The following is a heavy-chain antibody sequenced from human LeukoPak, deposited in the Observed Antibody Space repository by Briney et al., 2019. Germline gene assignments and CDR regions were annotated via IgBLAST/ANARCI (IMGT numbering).Heavy chain of an antibody. J-gene: IGHJ4*02. Sequence: PSETLSLTCTVSGGSISSYYWSWIRQPPGKGLEWIGYIYYSGSTNYNPSLKSRVTISVDTSKNQFSLKLSSVTAADTAVHYCARGGDILTGYHFDYWGQGTLVTVSS. CDR3: ARGGDILTGYHFDY. CDR2: IYYSGST. CDR1: GGSISSYY. V-gene: IGHV4-59*01. D-gene: IGHD3-9*01.